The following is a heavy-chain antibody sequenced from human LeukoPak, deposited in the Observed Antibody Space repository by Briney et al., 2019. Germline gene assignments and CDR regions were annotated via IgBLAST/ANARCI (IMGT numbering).Heavy chain of an antibody. V-gene: IGHV4-38-2*02. D-gene: IGHD1-1*01. J-gene: IGHJ4*02. CDR3: AREYNWNDCFFDY. Sequence: SETLSLTCTVSDYSISSGYYWGWIRQPPGKGLEWIGSIYHSGNTYYNPSLKSRVTISVDTSKNQFSLKLSSVTAADTAVYYCAREYNWNDCFFDYWGQGTLVTISS. CDR2: IYHSGNT. CDR1: DYSISSGYY.